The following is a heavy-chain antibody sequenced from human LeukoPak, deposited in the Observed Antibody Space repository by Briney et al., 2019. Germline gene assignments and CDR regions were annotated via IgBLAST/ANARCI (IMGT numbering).Heavy chain of an antibody. V-gene: IGHV1-2*02. Sequence: ASVKVSCKASGGTFSSYAMHWVRQAPGQGLEWMGWINPNSGGTNYAQKFQGRVTMTRDTSISTAYMELSRLRSDDTAVYYCARGDPQTRDAFDIWGQGTMVTVSS. CDR2: INPNSGGT. CDR3: ARGDPQTRDAFDI. CDR1: GGTFSSYA. J-gene: IGHJ3*02.